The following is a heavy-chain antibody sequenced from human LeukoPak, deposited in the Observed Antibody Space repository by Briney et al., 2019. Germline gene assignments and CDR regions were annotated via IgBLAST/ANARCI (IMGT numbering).Heavy chain of an antibody. CDR2: IIPIFGTA. Sequence: SVKASCKASGGTFSSYAISWVRQAPGQGLEWMGGIIPIFGTANYAQKFQGRVTITTDESTSTAYMELSSLRSEDTAVYYCARWVAAAHYGPYYYMDVWGKGTTVTVSS. J-gene: IGHJ6*03. CDR3: ARWVAAAHYGPYYYMDV. V-gene: IGHV1-69*05. D-gene: IGHD6-13*01. CDR1: GGTFSSYA.